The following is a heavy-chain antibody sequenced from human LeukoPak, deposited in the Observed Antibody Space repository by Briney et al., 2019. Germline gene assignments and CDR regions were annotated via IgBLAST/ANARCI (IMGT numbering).Heavy chain of an antibody. CDR3: ARGGSGVRVTTERRVGRFPYFDY. Sequence: SETLSLTCTVSGGSISGYYWSWIRQPPGKGLEWIGEINHSGSTNYNPSLKSRVTISVDTSKNQFSLKLSSVTAADTAVYYCARGGSGVRVTTERRVGRFPYFDYWGQGTLVTVSS. J-gene: IGHJ4*02. CDR2: INHSGST. V-gene: IGHV4-34*01. CDR1: GGSISGYY. D-gene: IGHD4-17*01.